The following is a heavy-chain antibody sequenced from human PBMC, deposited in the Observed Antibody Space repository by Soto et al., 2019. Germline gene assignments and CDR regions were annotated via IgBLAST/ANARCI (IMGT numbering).Heavy chain of an antibody. Sequence: EVQLLESGGGLVQPGGSLRLSCAASGFTFSRYSMSWVRQAPGKGLECVAIFGYDGRTTYYADSVKGRFTVSRDNSKNTLYLQMNSLRAEDTAIYYCAKDVSADIGLKYFHHWGQGTLVPVSS. V-gene: IGHV3-23*01. CDR2: FGYDGRTT. CDR1: GFTFSRYS. D-gene: IGHD3-16*01. CDR3: AKDVSADIGLKYFHH. J-gene: IGHJ1*01.